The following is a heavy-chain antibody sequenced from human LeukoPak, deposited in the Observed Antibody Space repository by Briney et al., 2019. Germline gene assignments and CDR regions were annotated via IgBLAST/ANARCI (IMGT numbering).Heavy chain of an antibody. CDR1: EFAFSTYA. CDR2: ISTGGSTV. V-gene: IGHV3-48*03. Sequence: GGSLRLSCVASEFAFSTYAMNWVRQAPGKGLEWVSYISTGGSTVYYADSVKGRFTISRDDAKNSMYLQMDSLRDEDTAVYYCARSPANWNYASDCWGQGTLVTVSS. J-gene: IGHJ4*02. D-gene: IGHD1-7*01. CDR3: ARSPANWNYASDC.